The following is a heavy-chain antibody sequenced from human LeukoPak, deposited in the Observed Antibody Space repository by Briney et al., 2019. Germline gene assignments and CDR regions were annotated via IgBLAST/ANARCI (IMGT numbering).Heavy chain of an antibody. J-gene: IGHJ3*02. V-gene: IGHV4-59*01. D-gene: IGHD6-19*01. Sequence: SETLSPTCTVSGGSISSYYWSWIRQPPGKGLEWIGYIYYSGSTNYNPSLKSRVTISVDTSKNQFSLKLSSVTAADTAVYYCARESSGWYLGAFDIWGQGTMVTVSS. CDR1: GGSISSYY. CDR3: ARESSGWYLGAFDI. CDR2: IYYSGST.